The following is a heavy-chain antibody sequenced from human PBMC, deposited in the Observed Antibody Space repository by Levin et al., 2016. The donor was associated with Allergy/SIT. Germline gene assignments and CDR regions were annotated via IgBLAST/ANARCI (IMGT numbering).Heavy chain of an antibody. J-gene: IGHJ5*02. Sequence: SETLSLTCAVYGGSFSGYYWSWIRQPPGKGLEWIGEINHSGSTNYNPSLKSRVTISVDTSKNQFSLKLSSVTAADTAVYYCARQWGGRQSDLLNYGSGRTYNWFDPWGQGTLVTVSS. CDR1: GGSFSGYY. CDR3: ARQWGGRQSDLLNYGSGRTYNWFDP. CDR2: INHSGST. D-gene: IGHD3-10*01. V-gene: IGHV4-34*01.